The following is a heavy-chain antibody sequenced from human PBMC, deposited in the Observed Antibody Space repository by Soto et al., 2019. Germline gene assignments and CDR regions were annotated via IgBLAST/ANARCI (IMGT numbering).Heavy chain of an antibody. CDR3: TSGRYSLYYYYYYGMDV. CDR2: IRSKAYGGTT. Sequence: GGSLRLSCTASGFTFGDYAMSWFRQAPGKGLEWVGFIRSKAYGGTTECAASVKGRFTISRDDSKSIAYLQMNSLKTEDTAVYYCTSGRYSLYYYYYYGMDVWGQGTTVTVSS. J-gene: IGHJ6*02. D-gene: IGHD4-4*01. V-gene: IGHV3-49*03. CDR1: GFTFGDYA.